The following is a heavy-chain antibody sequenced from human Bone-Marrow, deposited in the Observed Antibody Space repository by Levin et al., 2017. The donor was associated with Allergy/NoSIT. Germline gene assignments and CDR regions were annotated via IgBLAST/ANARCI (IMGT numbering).Heavy chain of an antibody. CDR2: IWYDGSNK. D-gene: IGHD3-9*01. CDR3: AREKYTTGYYYFDY. Sequence: AVKVSCAASGFTFKNYAMHWVRQAPGKGLDWLAVIWYDGSNKYYADSVKGRFTISRDNPKNTLYLQMDSLRAEDTAVYYCAREKYTTGYYYFDYWGQGTLVTVSS. J-gene: IGHJ4*02. CDR1: GFTFKNYA. V-gene: IGHV3-33*01.